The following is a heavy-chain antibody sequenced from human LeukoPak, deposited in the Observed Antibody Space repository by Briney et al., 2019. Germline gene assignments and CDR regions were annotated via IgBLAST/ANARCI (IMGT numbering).Heavy chain of an antibody. D-gene: IGHD3-10*01. CDR1: RFTFNIYG. CDR3: ARASQKYGSGSPVDY. CDR2: IRYDGSNK. Sequence: PGGSLRLSCAASRFTFNIYGMAWVRQAPGKGLEWVAFIRYDGSNKYYADSVKGRFTISRDNSKNTLYLQMNSLRAEDTAVYYCARASQKYGSGSPVDYWGQGTLVTVSS. V-gene: IGHV3-30*02. J-gene: IGHJ4*02.